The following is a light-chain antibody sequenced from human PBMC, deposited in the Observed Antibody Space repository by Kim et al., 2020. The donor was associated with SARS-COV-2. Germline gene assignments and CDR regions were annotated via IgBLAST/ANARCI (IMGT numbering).Light chain of an antibody. CDR2: RDN. V-gene: IGLV3-9*01. J-gene: IGLJ2*01. Sequence: SYELTQPLSVSVALGQTARITCGGNNIGNKNVHWYQQRPGQAPVLVIYRDNNRPSGIPERFSGSNSGRTATLTISGAKAGDEADYYCQVWDSGTVFGGGTQLTVL. CDR3: QVWDSGTV. CDR1: NIGNKN.